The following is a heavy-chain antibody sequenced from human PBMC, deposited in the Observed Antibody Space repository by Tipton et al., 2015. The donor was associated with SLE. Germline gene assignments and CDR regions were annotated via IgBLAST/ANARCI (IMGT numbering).Heavy chain of an antibody. CDR2: IHYSGST. J-gene: IGHJ4*02. D-gene: IGHD6-6*01. CDR1: GGSISTNY. Sequence: TLSLTCTVSGGSISTNYYSWIRQPPGKGLEWIGDIHYSGSTNYNPSLKSRVTISVDTPKNQFSLNLDFVTAADTAVYYCAGGARAIAPRLFDSWGQGTLVTVSS. V-gene: IGHV4-59*08. CDR3: AGGARAIAPRLFDS.